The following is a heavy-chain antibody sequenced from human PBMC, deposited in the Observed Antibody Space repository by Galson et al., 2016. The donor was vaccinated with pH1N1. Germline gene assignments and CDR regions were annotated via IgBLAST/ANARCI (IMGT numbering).Heavy chain of an antibody. D-gene: IGHD4-23*01. V-gene: IGHV3-23*01. CDR3: ARGRYDYDGDFGF. CDR2: ISSSGGTT. Sequence: SLRLSCAASGFTFGTCAMTWVRQAPGKGLEWVSTISSSGGTTFYTDSVKGRFTISRDYSKNTLYLHMNSLRAGDTALYYCARGRYDYDGDFGFWGQGTLVTVSS. CDR1: GFTFGTCA. J-gene: IGHJ4*02.